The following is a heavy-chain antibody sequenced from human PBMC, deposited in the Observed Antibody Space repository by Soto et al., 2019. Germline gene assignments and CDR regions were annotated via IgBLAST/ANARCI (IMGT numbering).Heavy chain of an antibody. CDR3: ARGRNWRSLGYYFDL. V-gene: IGHV4-34*01. Sequence: PSETLSLTCAVSDGSFSEAYWTWIRQPPGKGPEWIGEIYHSGSTNYGPSLKSRVTISLDTAKSQFSLTLTSVTAADTAVYYCARGRNWRSLGYYFDLWGRGSLVTFSS. J-gene: IGHJ2*01. CDR2: IYHSGST. D-gene: IGHD1-1*01. CDR1: DGSFSEAY.